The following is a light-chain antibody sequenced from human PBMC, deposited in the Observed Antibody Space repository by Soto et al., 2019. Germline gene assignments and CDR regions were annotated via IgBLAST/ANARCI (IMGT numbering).Light chain of an antibody. J-gene: IGKJ3*01. CDR1: QSINSRY. Sequence: PGERATLSCRASQSINSRYLAWYQQTPGQAPRLLIYGASSRATGIPDRFSGSGSGTDFTLTISRLEPEDFAVYYCQQFGSSPGFTFGPGTKVDIK. CDR2: GAS. CDR3: QQFGSSPGFT. V-gene: IGKV3-20*01.